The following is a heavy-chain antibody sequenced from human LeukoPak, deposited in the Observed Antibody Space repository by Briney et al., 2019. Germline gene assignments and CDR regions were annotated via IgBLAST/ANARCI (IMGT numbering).Heavy chain of an antibody. CDR2: ISSSGGST. D-gene: IGHD1-26*01. J-gene: IGHJ4*02. CDR1: GFTISSYA. CDR3: AKAGVGATVFDY. Sequence: PGGSLRLSCAASGFTISSYAMSWVRQAPGKGLEWVSAISSSGGSTNYADCAKGRFVISRNNLKNTLYLQVNGLRAEDTAVYYCAKAGVGATVFDYWGQGTLVTVSS. V-gene: IGHV3-23*01.